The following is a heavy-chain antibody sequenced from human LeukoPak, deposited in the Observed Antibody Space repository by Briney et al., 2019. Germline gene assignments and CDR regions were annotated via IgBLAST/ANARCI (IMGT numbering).Heavy chain of an antibody. CDR2: CNPKSGDT. D-gene: IGHD3-3*01. Sequence: GASVKVSCKASGYNFTDYYIHWVRQAPGQGLEWMGRCNPKSGDTNYAPKFQGRVTMTRDSSISTAYMELSGLRSDDTAIFYCAKDLSRTVFGVVIRYYSYMDVWGKGTAVTVSS. CDR1: GYNFTDYY. CDR3: AKDLSRTVFGVVIRYYSYMDV. J-gene: IGHJ6*03. V-gene: IGHV1-2*06.